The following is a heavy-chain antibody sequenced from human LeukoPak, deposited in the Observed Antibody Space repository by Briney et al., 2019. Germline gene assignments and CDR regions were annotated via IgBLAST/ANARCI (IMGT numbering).Heavy chain of an antibody. V-gene: IGHV3-66*01. CDR1: GFTFSSYW. D-gene: IGHD1-1*01. Sequence: GGSLRLSCAASGFTFSSYWMSWVRQAPGKGLEWVSVIYSGGSTYYADSVKGRFTISRDNSKNTLYLQMNSLRAEDTAVYYCARDHWNDDLSFDYWGQGTLVTVSS. J-gene: IGHJ4*02. CDR3: ARDHWNDDLSFDY. CDR2: IYSGGST.